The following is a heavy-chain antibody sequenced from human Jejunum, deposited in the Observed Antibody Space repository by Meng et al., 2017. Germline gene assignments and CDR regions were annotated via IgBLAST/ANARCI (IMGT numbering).Heavy chain of an antibody. J-gene: IGHJ4*02. Sequence: ASVKVSCKASGYNFNNFGIGWVRQAPGQGLEWMGWILPYNSNTKYAQRFQGRVTMTTDTATSTAYLELTSLRSDDTAVYYCARDGVSFTMVRGGSYWGQGTLVTVSS. V-gene: IGHV1-18*01. CDR3: ARDGVSFTMVRGGSY. D-gene: IGHD3-10*01. CDR1: GYNFNNFG. CDR2: ILPYNSNT.